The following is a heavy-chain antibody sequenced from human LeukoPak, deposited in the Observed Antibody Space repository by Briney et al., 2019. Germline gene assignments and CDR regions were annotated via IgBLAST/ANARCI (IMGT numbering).Heavy chain of an antibody. D-gene: IGHD2-15*01. CDR2: ISYDGSNR. Sequence: GRSLRLSCVASGFTSSSYGMHWVRQAPGKGLEWEAFISYDGSNRYYVDSVKGRFTISRDNSKNTLYLQMNSLRPEDTAVYYCARDPQKIRNYCSGGSCYAGHLDYWGQGTLVTVSS. CDR3: ARDPQKIRNYCSGGSCYAGHLDY. J-gene: IGHJ4*02. CDR1: GFTSSSYG. V-gene: IGHV3-30*03.